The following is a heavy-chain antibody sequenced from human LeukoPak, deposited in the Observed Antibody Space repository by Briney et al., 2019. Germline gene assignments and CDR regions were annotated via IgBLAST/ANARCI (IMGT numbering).Heavy chain of an antibody. V-gene: IGHV4-39*01. Sequence: NAGGSLRLSCAASGFTFSSYGMHWVRQAPGKGLEWIGSIYYSGSTYYNPSLKSRVTISVDTSKNQFSLKLSSVTAADTAVYYCARLTTHELDYWGQGTLVTVSS. CDR3: ARLTTHELDY. J-gene: IGHJ4*02. CDR2: IYYSGST. D-gene: IGHD1-1*01. CDR1: GFTFSSYG.